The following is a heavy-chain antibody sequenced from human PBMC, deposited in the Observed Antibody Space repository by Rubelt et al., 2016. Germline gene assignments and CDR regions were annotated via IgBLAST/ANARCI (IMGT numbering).Heavy chain of an antibody. CDR3: ARGSVLLWLGKQSPTGMDV. CDR1: GGSISGYY. J-gene: IGHJ6*02. Sequence: QVQLQESGPGLVKASETLSLTCTLSGGSISGYYWNWIRQPPGKGLEWIGEITHSGSTNYNPSLKSRVTISADRSNNQFSLKLAAGKAADTGVFDGARGSVLLWLGKQSPTGMDVWGQGTTVTVSS. CDR2: ITHSGST. V-gene: IGHV4-59*12. D-gene: IGHD3-10*01.